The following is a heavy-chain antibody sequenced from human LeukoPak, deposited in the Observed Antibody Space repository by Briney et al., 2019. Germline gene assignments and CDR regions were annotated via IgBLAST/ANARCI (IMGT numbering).Heavy chain of an antibody. CDR1: GYTFTSYG. D-gene: IGHD1-20*01. Sequence: ASVKVSCKASGYTFTSYGISWVRQAPGQGLEWMGWISAYNGNTNYAQKLQGRVTMTTDTSTSTAYMELRSLRSDDTAVYYCARENSITGRVPNNFDYWGQGTLVTVSS. CDR3: ARENSITGRVPNNFDY. V-gene: IGHV1-18*01. J-gene: IGHJ4*02. CDR2: ISAYNGNT.